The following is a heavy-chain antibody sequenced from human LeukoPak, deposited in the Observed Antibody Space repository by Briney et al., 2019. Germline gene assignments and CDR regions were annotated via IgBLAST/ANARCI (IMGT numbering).Heavy chain of an antibody. CDR2: ISHDGYHE. CDR3: ARAEPSPTNVNRGVIDC. Sequence: GGSLRLSCAASGFTFSSYWMHWGRQAPGKGLEWVAVISHDGYHEHYADSVKGRFTLSRDNSKNTVFLQMGSLRAEDTAVYYCARAEPSPTNVNRGVIDCWGQGTLVTVSS. D-gene: IGHD3-10*01. CDR1: GFTFSSYW. J-gene: IGHJ4*02. V-gene: IGHV3-30*03.